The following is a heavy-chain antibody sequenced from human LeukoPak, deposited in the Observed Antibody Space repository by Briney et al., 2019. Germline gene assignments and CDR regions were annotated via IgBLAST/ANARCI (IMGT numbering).Heavy chain of an antibody. CDR3: AKARDEGILGTTFDY. D-gene: IGHD1-14*01. CDR1: GFTFSSYA. CDR2: ISGSGGST. Sequence: PGGSLRLSCAASGFTFSSYAMSWVRQAPGKGLEWVSAISGSGGSTYYADSVKGRFTISRDNSKSTLYLQMNSLRAEDTAVYYCAKARDEGILGTTFDYWGQGTLVTVSS. J-gene: IGHJ4*02. V-gene: IGHV3-23*01.